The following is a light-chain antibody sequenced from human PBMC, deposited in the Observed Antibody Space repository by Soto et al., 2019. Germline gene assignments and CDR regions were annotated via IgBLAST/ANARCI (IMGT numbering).Light chain of an antibody. J-gene: IGKJ4*01. CDR2: AAS. CDR3: QQYGVSPT. CDR1: QSLNFNF. V-gene: IGKV3-20*01. Sequence: EIVLTQSPGALSLFPWERATVSCPASQSLNFNFLGWYQKKSGQAPRLLIYAASTRATGTPDRFSGSGSGIDFTLTISRLEPEDSAVYYCQQYGVSPTFGGGTKVDIK.